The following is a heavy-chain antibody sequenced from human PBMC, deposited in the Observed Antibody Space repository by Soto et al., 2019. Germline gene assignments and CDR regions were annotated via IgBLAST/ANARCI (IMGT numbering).Heavy chain of an antibody. D-gene: IGHD4-17*01. J-gene: IGHJ4*02. CDR3: ARAMTTVTTIDY. V-gene: IGHV4-30-2*01. CDR1: GGSISSGGYS. Sequence: SETLSLTCAVSGGSISSGGYSWSWIRQPPGKGLEWIGYIYHSGSTYYNPSLKSRVTISVDRSKNQFSLKLSSVTAADTPVYYCARAMTTVTTIDYWGQGTLVTVS. CDR2: IYHSGST.